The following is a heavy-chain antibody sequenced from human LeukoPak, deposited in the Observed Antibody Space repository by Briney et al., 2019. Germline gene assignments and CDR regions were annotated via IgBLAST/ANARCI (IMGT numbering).Heavy chain of an antibody. J-gene: IGHJ3*02. CDR2: IWYDGSNK. D-gene: IGHD6-19*01. Sequence: PGRSLRLSCAASGFIFSSYGMHWVRQAPGKGLEWVAVIWYDGSNKYYADSVKGRFTISRDNSKNTLYLEMNSLRAEDTAVYYCARDRYSSGWADAFDIWGQGTMVTVSS. CDR3: ARDRYSSGWADAFDI. CDR1: GFIFSSYG. V-gene: IGHV3-33*08.